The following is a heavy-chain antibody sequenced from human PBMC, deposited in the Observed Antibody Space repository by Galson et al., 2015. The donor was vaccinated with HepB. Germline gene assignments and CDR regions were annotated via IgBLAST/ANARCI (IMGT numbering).Heavy chain of an antibody. CDR1: GFSVSSNS. D-gene: IGHD2-21*02. V-gene: IGHV3-66*02. J-gene: IGHJ4*02. CDR2: IYSRGDT. Sequence: SLRLSCAASGFSVSSNSMTWVRQAPGKGLEWVPLIYSRGDTSYTDSVKGRFIISRDNSKNTLFLQMNSLRAEDTAIYYCARALDFEYCGSDCYSFDYWGQGTQVTVSS. CDR3: ARALDFEYCGSDCYSFDY.